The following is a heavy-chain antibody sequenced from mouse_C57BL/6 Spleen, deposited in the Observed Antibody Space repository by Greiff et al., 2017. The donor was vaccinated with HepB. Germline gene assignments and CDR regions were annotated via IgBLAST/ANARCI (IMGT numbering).Heavy chain of an antibody. D-gene: IGHD2-4*01. CDR2: IDPSDSYT. J-gene: IGHJ2*01. Sequence: QVQLKESGAELVKPGASVKLSCKASGYTFTSYWMQWVKQRPGQGLEWIGEIDPSDSYTNYNQKFKGKATLTVDTSSSTAYMQLSSLTSEDSAVYYCARSYDYGFDYWGQGTTLTVSS. CDR3: ARSYDYGFDY. V-gene: IGHV1-50*01. CDR1: GYTFTSYW.